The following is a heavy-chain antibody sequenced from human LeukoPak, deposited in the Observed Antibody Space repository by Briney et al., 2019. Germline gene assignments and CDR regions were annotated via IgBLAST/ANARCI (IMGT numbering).Heavy chain of an antibody. Sequence: ASVKVSCKASGGTFSSYAISWVRQAPGQGLEWMGGIIPTFGTANYAQKFQGRVTITTDESTSTAYMELSSLRAEDTAVYYCAKYYFDSRGNYHFFYYGLDVWGQGTTVTVSS. V-gene: IGHV1-69*05. J-gene: IGHJ6*02. CDR2: IIPTFGTA. CDR3: AKYYFDSRGNYHFFYYGLDV. CDR1: GGTFSSYA. D-gene: IGHD3-22*01.